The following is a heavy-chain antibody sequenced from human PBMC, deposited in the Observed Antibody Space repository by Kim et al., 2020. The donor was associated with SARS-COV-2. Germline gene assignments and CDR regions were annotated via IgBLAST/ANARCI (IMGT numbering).Heavy chain of an antibody. CDR3: TRRGSYYYDSSDWYFDL. Sequence: VKGRFAISRDDSKNTAYLQMNSLIAEDTAVYYCTRRGSYYYDSSDWYFDLWGRGTLVTVSS. J-gene: IGHJ2*01. V-gene: IGHV3-73*01. D-gene: IGHD3-22*01.